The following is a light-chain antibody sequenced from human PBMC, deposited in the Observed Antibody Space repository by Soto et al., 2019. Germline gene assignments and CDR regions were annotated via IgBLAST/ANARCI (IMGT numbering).Light chain of an antibody. J-gene: IGKJ4*01. CDR2: GAS. Sequence: EIVRTQSTATLSLSPGERATLSCRASQSVSSDLAWYQQKPGQAPRLLIYGASTRATDIPATFSGSGSGTEFTLTISSLQSEDFAVYYCQQYNNWPPVTFGGGSKVDIK. CDR3: QQYNNWPPVT. CDR1: QSVSSD. V-gene: IGKV3-15*01.